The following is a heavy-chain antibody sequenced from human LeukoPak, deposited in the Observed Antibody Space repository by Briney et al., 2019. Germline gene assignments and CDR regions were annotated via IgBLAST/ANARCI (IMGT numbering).Heavy chain of an antibody. D-gene: IGHD3-22*01. CDR2: IYTSGST. Sequence: PSETLSLTCTVSGGSISSYYWSWIRQPAGKGLEWIGRIYTSGSTNYSPSLKSRVTMSVDTSKNQFSLKLSSVTAADTAVYYCARDSNFHYYDSSGYYDYWGQGTLVTVSS. V-gene: IGHV4-4*07. CDR3: ARDSNFHYYDSSGYYDY. J-gene: IGHJ4*02. CDR1: GGSISSYY.